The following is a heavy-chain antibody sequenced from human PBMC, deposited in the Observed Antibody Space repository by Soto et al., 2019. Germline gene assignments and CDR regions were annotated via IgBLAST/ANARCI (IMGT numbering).Heavy chain of an antibody. Sequence: QITLKESGPTLVKPTQTLTLTCTFSGFSLSTSGVGVGWIRQPPGKALEWLALIYWDDDKRYSPSLKSRLTITNDTSKNQVGLTMTNMDPVDTATYYCAHRYGSNWYPYWGQGTLVTVSS. D-gene: IGHD6-13*01. J-gene: IGHJ4*02. CDR1: GFSLSTSGVG. CDR2: IYWDDDK. CDR3: AHRYGSNWYPY. V-gene: IGHV2-5*02.